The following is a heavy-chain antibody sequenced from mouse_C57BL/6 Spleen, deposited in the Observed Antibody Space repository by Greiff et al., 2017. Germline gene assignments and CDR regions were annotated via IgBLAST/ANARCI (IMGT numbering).Heavy chain of an antibody. V-gene: IGHV1-62-2*01. D-gene: IGHD1-1*01. CDR1: GYTFTEYT. Sequence: VQLQQSGAELVKPGASVKLSCKASGYTFTEYTIHWVKQRSGQGLEWIGWFYPGSGSIKYNEKFKDKATLTADKSSSTVYMELSRWTSEDSAVYFCARHEDPNNGSKACIDYWGQGTTLTVSS. CDR2: FYPGSGSI. J-gene: IGHJ2*01. CDR3: ARHEDPNNGSKACIDY.